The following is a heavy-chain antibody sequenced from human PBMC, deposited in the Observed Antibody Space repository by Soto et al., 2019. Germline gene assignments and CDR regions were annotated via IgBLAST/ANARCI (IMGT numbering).Heavy chain of an antibody. CDR3: ARDGDPGYSFWSGPLGGGRFDP. J-gene: IGHJ5*02. CDR2: IVPLFGTA. CDR1: GATFGNTA. Sequence: QVQLVQSGAEVKEPGSSVNVSCKTSGATFGNTAVTWVRQAPGQGLEWIGGIVPLFGTANYAQKFRGRVTITADESTSTAYMELSSLRTDDTAVYYCARDGDPGYSFWSGPLGGGRFDPWGQATLVTVSS. D-gene: IGHD3-3*01. V-gene: IGHV1-69*12.